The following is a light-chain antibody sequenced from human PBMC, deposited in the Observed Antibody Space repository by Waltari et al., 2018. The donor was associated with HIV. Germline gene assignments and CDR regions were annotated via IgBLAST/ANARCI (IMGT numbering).Light chain of an antibody. V-gene: IGLV1-47*01. CDR3: STGDKTQSAQV. Sequence: QPVLTPLPSVSGTTGQTVTISFSGSDSHTWTSSVYWYQVLPGTTPRLLIFSNHERPSGVPGRFSGSKSGASASLTIFGLRSEDEADYDCSTGDKTQSAQVFGGGTKLTVL. CDR1: DSHTWTSS. J-gene: IGLJ3*02. CDR2: SNH.